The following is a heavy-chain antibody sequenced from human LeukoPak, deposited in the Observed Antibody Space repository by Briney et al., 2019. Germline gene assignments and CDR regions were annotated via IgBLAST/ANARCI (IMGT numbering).Heavy chain of an antibody. J-gene: IGHJ1*01. CDR2: FSGSGGST. D-gene: IGHD4-11*01. CDR3: AKADSMTKAFEHFQH. V-gene: IGHV3-23*01. Sequence: GGSLRLSCAASGFTFSSYVMSWVRRAPGKGLEWVSSFSGSGGSTYYADSVKGRFTISRDNSKNTLYLEMNSLRAEDTGVYYCAKADSMTKAFEHFQHWGHGTLVTVSS. CDR1: GFTFSSYV.